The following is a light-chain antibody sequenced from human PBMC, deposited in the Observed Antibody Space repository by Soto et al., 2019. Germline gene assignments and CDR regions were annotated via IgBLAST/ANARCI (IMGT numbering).Light chain of an antibody. Sequence: SYELTQPPSVSVSPGQTASITCSGDKLGDTYACWYQQKPGQSPVLVIYQDSKRPSGIPERFSGSSSGNTATLTISGTQALDEADYYCQAWDSSTNVVFGGGTKLTVL. CDR3: QAWDSSTNVV. CDR2: QDS. V-gene: IGLV3-1*01. CDR1: KLGDTY. J-gene: IGLJ2*01.